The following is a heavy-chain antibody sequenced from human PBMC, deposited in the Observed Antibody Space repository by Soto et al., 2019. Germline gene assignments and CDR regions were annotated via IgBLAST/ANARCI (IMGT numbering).Heavy chain of an antibody. J-gene: IGHJ4*02. CDR3: ARHTAVAGIPPDYFDY. Sequence: QLQLQESGPGLVKPSETLSLTCTVSGGSISSSSYYWGWIRQPPGKGLEWIGSIYYSGSTYYNPSLTRRVTLSVDTSKTHFSLKLSSVTAADTAVCYCARHTAVAGIPPDYFDYWGQGTLVTVSS. D-gene: IGHD6-19*01. V-gene: IGHV4-39*01. CDR1: GGSISSSSYY. CDR2: IYYSGST.